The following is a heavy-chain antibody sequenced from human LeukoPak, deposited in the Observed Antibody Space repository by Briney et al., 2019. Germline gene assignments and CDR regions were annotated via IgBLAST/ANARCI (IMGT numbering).Heavy chain of an antibody. D-gene: IGHD5-18*01. CDR3: ARDFSYGSGFDY. Sequence: GGSLRLSCAASGFSISSYALHWVRQAPGKGLQYVSGISNEGSIDYANSVKGRFTISRDNSKNTLYLQMGSLRPEDMAVYYCARDFSYGSGFDYWGQGILVTVSS. CDR2: ISNEGSI. CDR1: GFSISSYA. V-gene: IGHV3-64*01. J-gene: IGHJ4*02.